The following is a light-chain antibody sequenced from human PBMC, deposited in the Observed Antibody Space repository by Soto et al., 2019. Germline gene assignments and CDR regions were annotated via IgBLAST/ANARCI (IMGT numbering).Light chain of an antibody. V-gene: IGKV1-12*01. J-gene: IGKJ1*01. Sequence: DIQMTQSPSSVSASVGDRVTITCRASQDISGWLAWYQQKPGKAPKVLIYSTSNLQSGVPSRFSGSRSATDFTLTISSLQPEDFATYYCQQSYSTPPTFGQGTKVDIK. CDR2: STS. CDR1: QDISGW. CDR3: QQSYSTPPT.